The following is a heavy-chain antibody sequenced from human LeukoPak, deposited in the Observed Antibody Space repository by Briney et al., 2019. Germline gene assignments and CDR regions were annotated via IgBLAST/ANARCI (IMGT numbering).Heavy chain of an antibody. Sequence: GASVKVSCKVSGYTLTELSMHWVRQAPGKGLERMGGFDPEDGETIYAQKFQGRVTMTEDTSTDTAYMELSSLRSEDTAVYYCATLETVVGDFDYWGQGTLVTVSS. CDR3: ATLETVVGDFDY. V-gene: IGHV1-24*01. CDR2: FDPEDGET. J-gene: IGHJ4*02. D-gene: IGHD5-24*01. CDR1: GYTLTELS.